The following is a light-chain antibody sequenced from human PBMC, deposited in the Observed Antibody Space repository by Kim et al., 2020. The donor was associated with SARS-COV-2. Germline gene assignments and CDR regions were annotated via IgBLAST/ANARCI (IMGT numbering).Light chain of an antibody. Sequence: ASVGDRVTITCRASQGIGSWLAWYQQQPGKVPELLIYAASSLQSGVPTRFSGSGSGTDFTLTISSLQPEDFATYYCQQANSFPRTFGLGTKVDIK. CDR2: AAS. CDR1: QGIGSW. J-gene: IGKJ1*01. CDR3: QQANSFPRT. V-gene: IGKV1-12*01.